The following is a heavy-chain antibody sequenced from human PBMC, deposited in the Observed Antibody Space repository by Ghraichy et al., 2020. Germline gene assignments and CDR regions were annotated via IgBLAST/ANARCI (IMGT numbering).Heavy chain of an antibody. CDR2: TKQDGSEK. Sequence: GGSLRLSCAASGFTFSSYWMSWVRQAPGKGLEWVANTKQDGSEKYYVDSVKGRFTISRDNARNSLYLQMTTLRAEDTAMYYCAREYCSGGSCYLNAFDIWVQGTMVTVSS. CDR1: GFTFSSYW. CDR3: AREYCSGGSCYLNAFDI. V-gene: IGHV3-7*01. J-gene: IGHJ3*02. D-gene: IGHD2-15*01.